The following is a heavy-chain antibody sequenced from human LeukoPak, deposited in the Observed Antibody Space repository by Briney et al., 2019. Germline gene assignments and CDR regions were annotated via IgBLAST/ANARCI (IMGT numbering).Heavy chain of an antibody. Sequence: PSETLSLTCAVYGGSFSGHYWSWIRQPPGKGLEWIGYIYYSGSTNYNPSPKSRVTISVDTSKNQFSLKLSSVTAADTAVYYCARGLYSSGWALFDYWGQGTLVTVSS. CDR2: IYYSGST. V-gene: IGHV4-59*11. CDR3: ARGLYSSGWALFDY. CDR1: GGSFSGHY. J-gene: IGHJ4*02. D-gene: IGHD6-19*01.